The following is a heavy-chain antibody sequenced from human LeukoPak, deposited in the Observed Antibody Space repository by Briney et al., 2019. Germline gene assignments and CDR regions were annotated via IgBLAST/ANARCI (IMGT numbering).Heavy chain of an antibody. J-gene: IGHJ4*02. D-gene: IGHD3-16*01. CDR2: VYPSGST. CDR3: ARESADYVRGSFSDY. CDR1: GGSINNPPYS. Sequence: SETLSLTCTVSGGSINNPPYSWGWIRQPAGKGLEWIGQVYPSGSTDYNPSNPSLKSRVTMSVDTSKNQFSLRLRSVTAADSAVYYCARESADYVRGSFSDYWGQGILVTVSS. V-gene: IGHV4-61*09.